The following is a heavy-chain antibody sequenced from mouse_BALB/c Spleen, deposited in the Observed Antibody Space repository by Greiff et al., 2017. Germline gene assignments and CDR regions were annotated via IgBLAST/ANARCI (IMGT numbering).Heavy chain of an antibody. CDR3: ARAHYYGSSYGYWYFDV. Sequence: EVQRVESGGGLVKPGGSLKLSCAASGFTFSSYAMSWVRQSPEKRLEWVAEISSGGSYTYYPDTVTGRFTISRDNAKNTLYLEMSSLRSEDTAMYYCARAHYYGSSYGYWYFDVWGAGTTVTVSS. CDR1: GFTFSSYA. D-gene: IGHD1-1*01. CDR2: ISSGGSYT. J-gene: IGHJ1*01. V-gene: IGHV5-9-4*01.